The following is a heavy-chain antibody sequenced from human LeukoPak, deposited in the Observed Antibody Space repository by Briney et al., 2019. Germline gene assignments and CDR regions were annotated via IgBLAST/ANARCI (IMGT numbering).Heavy chain of an antibody. CDR2: ISWNSGSI. CDR1: GFTFDDYA. D-gene: IGHD6-19*01. Sequence: GGSLRLSCAASGFTFDDYAMHWVRQAPGKGLERVSGISWNSGSIGYADSVKGRFTISRDNAKNSLYLQMNSLRAEDAALYYCAKDGPSGWLYYFDYWGQGTLVTVSS. CDR3: AKDGPSGWLYYFDY. V-gene: IGHV3-9*01. J-gene: IGHJ4*02.